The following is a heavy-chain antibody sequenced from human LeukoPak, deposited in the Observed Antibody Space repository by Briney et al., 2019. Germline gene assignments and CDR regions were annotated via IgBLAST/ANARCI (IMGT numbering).Heavy chain of an antibody. V-gene: IGHV4-39*01. D-gene: IGHD6-19*01. CDR1: GGSLRSSGHW. J-gene: IGHJ4*02. Sequence: SGTLSLTCAVSGGSLRSSGHWWVWIRQPPGKGLEWLGSIHYSGKVYYNPSLKCRVTTSVDTSTDQFSLRLSSATAADTAIYYCARQSGDQSSAWYFDAWGQGTLVTVSS. CDR3: ARQSGDQSSAWYFDA. CDR2: IHYSGKV.